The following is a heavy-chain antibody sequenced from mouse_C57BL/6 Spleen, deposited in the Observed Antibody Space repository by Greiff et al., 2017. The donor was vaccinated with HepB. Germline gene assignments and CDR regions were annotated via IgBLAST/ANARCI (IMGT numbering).Heavy chain of an antibody. CDR2: ISSGGDYI. J-gene: IGHJ2*01. V-gene: IGHV5-9-1*02. Sequence: EVQGMESGEGLVKPGGSLKLSCAASGFTFSSYAMSWVRQTPEKRLEWVAYISSGGDYIYYADTVKGRFTISRDNARNTLYLQMSSLKSEDTAMYYCTRERGRGNYFDYWGQGTTLTVSS. CDR3: TRERGRGNYFDY. CDR1: GFTFSSYA.